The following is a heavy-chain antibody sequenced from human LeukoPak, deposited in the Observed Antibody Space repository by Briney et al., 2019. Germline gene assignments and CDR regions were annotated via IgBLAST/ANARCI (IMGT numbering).Heavy chain of an antibody. J-gene: IGHJ4*02. D-gene: IGHD5-24*01. V-gene: IGHV4-34*01. Sequence: GSLRLSCAASGFTFSSYGMSWVRQPPGKGLEWIGEINHSGSTNYNPSLKSRVTISVDTSKNQFSLKLSSVTAADTAVYYCARRRWLHYYFDYWGQGTLVTVSS. CDR2: INHSGST. CDR3: ARRRWLHYYFDY. CDR1: GFTFSSYG.